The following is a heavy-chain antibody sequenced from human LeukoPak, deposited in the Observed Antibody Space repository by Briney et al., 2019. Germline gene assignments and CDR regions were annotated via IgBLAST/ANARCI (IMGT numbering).Heavy chain of an antibody. V-gene: IGHV4-4*02. CDR2: IYHSGST. CDR1: GGSISSSNW. CDR3: ARERRQLVFDY. D-gene: IGHD6-13*01. J-gene: IGHJ4*02. Sequence: SETLSLTCAVSGGSISSSNWWSWVRQPPGEGLGWIGEIYHSGSTNYNPSLKSRVTISVDKSKNQFSLKLSSVTAADTAVYYCARERRQLVFDYWGQGTLVTVSS.